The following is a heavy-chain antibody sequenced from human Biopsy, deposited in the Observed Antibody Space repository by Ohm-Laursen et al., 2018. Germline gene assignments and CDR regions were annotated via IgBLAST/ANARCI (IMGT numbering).Heavy chain of an antibody. CDR2: IRSSGYGGTA. J-gene: IGHJ4*02. D-gene: IGHD6-19*01. V-gene: IGHV3-49*03. Sequence: SLRLSCTASGFSFENYVMKWFRQGPGKGLEWVGLIRSSGYGGTADYAASVKGRFTISRDDSKSFAYLQMTSLRTEDTAVYFCAREGLGTMAGYWGQGILVTVSS. CDR1: GFSFENYV. CDR3: AREGLGTMAGY.